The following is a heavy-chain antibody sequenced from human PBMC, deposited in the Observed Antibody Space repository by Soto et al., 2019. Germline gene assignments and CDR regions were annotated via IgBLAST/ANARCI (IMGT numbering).Heavy chain of an antibody. V-gene: IGHV1-46*01. J-gene: IGHJ5*02. Sequence: ASVKVSCKAPGDTFTSYYLNWVRQAPGQGLEWMGVINPHGGSTKYAQKFQGRITMTRDTSRSTVYMELSSLRSDDTAIYYCARSSGGNFGVIIEGSNWFDPWGQGTLVTVS. CDR3: ARSSGGNFGVIIEGSNWFDP. CDR2: INPHGGST. D-gene: IGHD3-3*01. CDR1: GDTFTSYY.